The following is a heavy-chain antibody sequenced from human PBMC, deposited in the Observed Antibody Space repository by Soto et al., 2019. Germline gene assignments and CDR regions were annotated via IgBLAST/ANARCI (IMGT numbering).Heavy chain of an antibody. J-gene: IGHJ6*02. V-gene: IGHV3-30-3*01. CDR3: ARRGIVVVPAAHRNNYYYYGMDV. CDR2: ISYDGSNK. CDR1: GFTFSSYA. D-gene: IGHD2-2*01. Sequence: VGSLRLSCAASGFTFSSYAMHWVRQAPGKGLEWVAVISYDGSNKYYADSVKGRFTISRDNSKNTLYLQMNSLRAEDTAVYYWARRGIVVVPAAHRNNYYYYGMDVWGQGTTVTVSS.